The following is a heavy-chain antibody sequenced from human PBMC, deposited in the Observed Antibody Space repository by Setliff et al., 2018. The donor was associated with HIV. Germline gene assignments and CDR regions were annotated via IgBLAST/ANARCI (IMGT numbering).Heavy chain of an antibody. CDR2: INSNTYGGTT. J-gene: IGHJ4*02. CDR3: NTSPQESY. V-gene: IGHV3-49*04. CDR1: GFTFGDYA. Sequence: GGSLRLSCTASGFTFGDYAMTWVRQAPGKGLEWVGFINSNTYGGTTDYAASVKGRFTISRDGSKNTLYLQMNSLKPEDTAVYYCNTSPQESYWGQGTLVTVSS.